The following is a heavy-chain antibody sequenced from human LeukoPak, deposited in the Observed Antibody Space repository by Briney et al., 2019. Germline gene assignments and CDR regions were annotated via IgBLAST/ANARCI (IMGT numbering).Heavy chain of an antibody. CDR2: IDHSGST. D-gene: IGHD4-23*01. CDR3: ARSSSGNYGW. Sequence: SQTLSLTCTVSGGSISSGGYYWSWIRQPPGKGLEWIGEIDHSGSTNYNPSLKSRVTISVDTSKNQFSLKLSSVTAADTAVYYCARSSSGNYGWWGQGTLVTVSS. CDR1: GGSISSGGYY. V-gene: IGHV4-30-2*01. J-gene: IGHJ4*02.